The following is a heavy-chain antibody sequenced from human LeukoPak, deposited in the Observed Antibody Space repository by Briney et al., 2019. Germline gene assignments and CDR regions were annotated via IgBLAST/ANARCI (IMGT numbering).Heavy chain of an antibody. D-gene: IGHD2-8*01. V-gene: IGHV3-11*01. J-gene: IGHJ4*02. Sequence: GRSLRLSCTASGFSFSDHYMTWMRQAPGKGLQWISYITSSGRSTDYADSVKGRFIISRDNAINSLFLQMTRLPLGARAVYYCRRDPDYGVPHCGQGDLVTVSS. CDR2: ITSSGRST. CDR1: GFSFSDHY. CDR3: RRDPDYGVPH.